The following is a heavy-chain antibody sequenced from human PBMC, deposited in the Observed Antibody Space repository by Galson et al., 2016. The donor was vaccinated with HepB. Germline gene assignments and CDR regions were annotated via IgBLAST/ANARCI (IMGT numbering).Heavy chain of an antibody. CDR1: GFTFSGYG. CDR2: IFTDGSGT. V-gene: IGHV3-74*01. J-gene: IGHJ3*02. Sequence: SLRLSCAASGFTFSGYGMHWVRQAPGKGLVWISRIFTDGSGTLYADSVKGRFTISRDNAKNTLFLQMNSLRADDTAVYYCGRGSKYGFDMWGQGTMVTVSS. CDR3: GRGSKYGFDM.